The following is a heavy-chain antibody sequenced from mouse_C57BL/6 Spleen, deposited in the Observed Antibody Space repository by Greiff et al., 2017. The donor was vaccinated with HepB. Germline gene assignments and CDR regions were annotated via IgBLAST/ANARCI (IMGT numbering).Heavy chain of an antibody. CDR2: LYPGSGSP. J-gene: IGHJ3*01. CDR3: AREEGFDY. CDR1: GYTFTSYW. Sequence: QVQLQQPGAELVKPGASVKMSCTASGYTFTSYWITWVKQRPGQGLEWIGDLYPGSGSPNYNEKFKSKATLTVDTSSSTAYMQRSSLTSEDSAVYYCAREEGFDYWGQGTLVTVSA. V-gene: IGHV1-55*01.